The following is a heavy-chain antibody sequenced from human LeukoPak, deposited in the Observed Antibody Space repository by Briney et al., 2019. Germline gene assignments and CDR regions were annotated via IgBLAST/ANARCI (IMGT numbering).Heavy chain of an antibody. CDR3: ARRSSSWFHYFDY. Sequence: GGSLRLSCAASGFTVSNNYMSWVRQAPGKGLEWVSAISASGGGTYYADSVKGRFTISRDNSNNTLYLQMGSLRAEDMAVYYCARRSSSWFHYFDYWGQGTLVTVSS. J-gene: IGHJ4*02. D-gene: IGHD6-13*01. CDR2: ISASGGGT. V-gene: IGHV3-66*02. CDR1: GFTVSNNY.